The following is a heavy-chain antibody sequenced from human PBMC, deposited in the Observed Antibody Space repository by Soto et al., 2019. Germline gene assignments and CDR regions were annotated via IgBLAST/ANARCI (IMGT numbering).Heavy chain of an antibody. V-gene: IGHV3-11*01. CDR2: ISSDGTNI. D-gene: IGHD3-16*01. Sequence: GSLRLSCAASGFTFSDYYMSWIRQAPGKGLEWVSYISSDGTNIYYADSVKGRFTISRDNAKKSLYLQMNSLRAEDTAVDYCATQSDDSGDWFDPWGQETLVPFSP. CDR3: ATQSDDSGDWFDP. CDR1: GFTFSDYY. J-gene: IGHJ5*02.